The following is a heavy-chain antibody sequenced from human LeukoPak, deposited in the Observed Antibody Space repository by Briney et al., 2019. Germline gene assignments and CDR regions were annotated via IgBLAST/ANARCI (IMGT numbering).Heavy chain of an antibody. CDR2: IYYSGST. V-gene: IGHV4-59*08. CDR3: ARGEQLVNFDY. D-gene: IGHD6-13*01. J-gene: IGHJ4*02. Sequence: SETLSLTCTVSGGSISSYYWSWIRQPPGKGLEWIGYIYYSGSTNYNPSLKSRVTISVDTSKNQFSLKLSSVTAADTAVYYCARGEQLVNFDYWGQGTLVTVSS. CDR1: GGSISSYY.